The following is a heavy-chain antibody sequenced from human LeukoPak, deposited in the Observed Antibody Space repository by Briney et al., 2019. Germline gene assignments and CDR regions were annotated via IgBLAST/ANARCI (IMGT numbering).Heavy chain of an antibody. D-gene: IGHD2-15*01. CDR3: ARASSGGAVFDY. CDR1: GFTFSSYS. J-gene: IGHJ4*02. CDR2: ISSSSSYI. V-gene: IGHV3-21*01. Sequence: GGSLRLSCAASGFTFSSYSMNWVRQAPGKGLEWVSSISSSSSYIYYADSVKGRFTISRDNAKNSLYLQMNSLRAEGTAVYYCARASSGGAVFDYWGQGTLVTVSS.